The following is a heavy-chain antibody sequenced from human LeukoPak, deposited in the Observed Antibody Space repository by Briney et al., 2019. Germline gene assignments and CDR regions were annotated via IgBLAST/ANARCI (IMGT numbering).Heavy chain of an antibody. Sequence: PGGSLRLSCAASGFTFSSYGMHWVRQAPGKGLEWVALISYDGSNKYHADPVKGRFTISRNNSKNTLYLQMNSLRVEDTAVYYCAKTQGSSWYGADYWGQGTLVTVSS. CDR1: GFTFSSYG. D-gene: IGHD6-13*01. CDR2: ISYDGSNK. CDR3: AKTQGSSWYGADY. J-gene: IGHJ4*02. V-gene: IGHV3-30*18.